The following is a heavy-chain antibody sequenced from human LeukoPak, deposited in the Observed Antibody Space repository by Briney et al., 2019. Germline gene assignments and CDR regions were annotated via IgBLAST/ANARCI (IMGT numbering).Heavy chain of an antibody. CDR1: GGSFIGYY. V-gene: IGHV4-34*01. CDR2: INHSGST. Sequence: PSETLSLTCGVYGGSFIGYYWSWIRQPPGKGLEWIGEINHSGSTNYNPSLKSRVTISVDTSKRQFSLKLSSVTAADTAVYYCSKGGPHTVTTYRWFDPWGQGTLATVSS. D-gene: IGHD4-17*01. CDR3: SKGGPHTVTTYRWFDP. J-gene: IGHJ5*02.